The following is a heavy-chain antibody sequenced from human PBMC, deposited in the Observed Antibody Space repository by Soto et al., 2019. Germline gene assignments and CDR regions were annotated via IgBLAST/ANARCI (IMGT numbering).Heavy chain of an antibody. J-gene: IGHJ6*03. CDR1: GFTFSVHY. CDR2: TRNKANSYTT. V-gene: IGHV3-72*01. D-gene: IGHD3-9*01. Sequence: GGALRLSCAASGFTFSVHYMDWVRQAPGKGLEWVGRTRNKANSYTTEYAASVKGRFTISRDDSKNSLYLQMNSLKTEDTAVYYCARAYDILTGYYPSDYCYYYMDVWGKGTTVTVSS. CDR3: ARAYDILTGYYPSDYCYYYMDV.